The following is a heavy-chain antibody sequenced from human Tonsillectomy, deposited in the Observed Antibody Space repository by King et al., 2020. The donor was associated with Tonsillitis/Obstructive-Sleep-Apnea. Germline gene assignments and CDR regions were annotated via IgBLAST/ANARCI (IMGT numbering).Heavy chain of an antibody. CDR2: INPNSGGT. CDR1: GYTFTGYY. Sequence: QLVQSGAEVKKPGASVKVSCKASGYTFTGYYMHWVRQAPGQGLEWMGWINPNSGGTNYAPKFQGRVTMTRDTSISTAYMELTRLRSDDTAVYFCALIPRYDYGDYDAGMDVWGQGTTVTVSS. CDR3: ALIPRYDYGDYDAGMDV. D-gene: IGHD4-17*01. J-gene: IGHJ6*02. V-gene: IGHV1-2*02.